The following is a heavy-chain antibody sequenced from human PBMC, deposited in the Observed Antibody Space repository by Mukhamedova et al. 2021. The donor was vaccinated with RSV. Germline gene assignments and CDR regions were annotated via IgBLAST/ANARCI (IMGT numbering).Heavy chain of an antibody. CDR3: ARYPIVVVPAPIVYLYV. D-gene: IGHD2-2*01. CDR2: QSTWGSYI. J-gene: IGHJ6*04. V-gene: IGHV3-21*01. Sequence: VSTQSTWGSYIYFADSVKGRFTISRDNAKNSLYLQMNSLRAEDTAVYYCARYPIVVVPAPIVYLYVLCKGPPCTVSS.